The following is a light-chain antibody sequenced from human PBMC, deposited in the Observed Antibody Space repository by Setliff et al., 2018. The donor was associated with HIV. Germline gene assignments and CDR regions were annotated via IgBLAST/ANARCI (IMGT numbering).Light chain of an antibody. CDR2: GNN. J-gene: IGLJ2*01. Sequence: QSVLTQPPSVSGAPGQRVTISCSGSRSNIGAGSDVHWYQQVPGTAPKLLIYGNNNRPSGVPDRFSGSKSGTSASLAITGLQAEDEADYFCGAWDDSLSGPVFGGGTKVTVL. V-gene: IGLV1-40*01. CDR1: RSNIGAGSD. CDR3: GAWDDSLSGPV.